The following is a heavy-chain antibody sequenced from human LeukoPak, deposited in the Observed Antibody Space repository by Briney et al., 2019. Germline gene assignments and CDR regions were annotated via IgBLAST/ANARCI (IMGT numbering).Heavy chain of an antibody. J-gene: IGHJ1*01. CDR2: ISTYNGNT. CDR3: ARLSSGWSEPQH. Sequence: EASVKVSCKASGYTFNSYDISWVRQAPGQGLEWMAWISTYNGNTNYAQKVQGRATMTTDTSTSTAYMELRSLRSDDTAVYYCARLSSGWSEPQHWGQGTLVTVSS. CDR1: GYTFNSYD. V-gene: IGHV1-18*01. D-gene: IGHD6-19*01.